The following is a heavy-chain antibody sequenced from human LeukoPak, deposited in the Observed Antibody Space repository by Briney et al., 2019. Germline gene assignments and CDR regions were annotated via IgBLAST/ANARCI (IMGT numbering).Heavy chain of an antibody. J-gene: IGHJ6*03. CDR2: ISAYNGNT. CDR1: GYTFTSYG. Sequence: ASVKVSCKASGYTFTSYGISWVRQAPGQGLEWMGWISAYNGNTNYAQKLQGRVTMTTDTSTSTAYMELRSLRSEDTAVYYCASGAKYERDYYYYYMDVWGKGTTVTVSS. D-gene: IGHD1-1*01. CDR3: ASGAKYERDYYYYYMDV. V-gene: IGHV1-18*01.